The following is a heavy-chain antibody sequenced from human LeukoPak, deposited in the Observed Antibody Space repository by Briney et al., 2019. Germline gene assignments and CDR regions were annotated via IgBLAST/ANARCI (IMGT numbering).Heavy chain of an antibody. CDR3: ARDGSGWSFDY. CDR1: GFTFSSYD. D-gene: IGHD6-19*01. J-gene: IGHJ4*02. Sequence: GGSLRLSCAASGFTFSSYDMHWVRQAPGRGREWVAVISYDGSNKYYADSVTGRFTIFRDNSKNTLYLQMNSLRAEDTAVYYCARDGSGWSFDYWGQGTLVTVSS. V-gene: IGHV3-30*01. CDR2: ISYDGSNK.